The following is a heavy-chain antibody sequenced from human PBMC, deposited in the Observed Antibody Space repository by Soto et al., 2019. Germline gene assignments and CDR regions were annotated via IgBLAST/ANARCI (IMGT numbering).Heavy chain of an antibody. D-gene: IGHD3-10*01. Sequence: PSETLSLTCAVSGYSISSGYYWGWIRQPPGKGLEWIGSIYHSGSTYYNPSLKSRVTISVDTSKNQFSLKLSSVTAADTAVYYCARDGPGSYYTRYSYYYGMDVWGQGTTVTVSS. CDR3: ARDGPGSYYTRYSYYYGMDV. CDR1: GYSISSGYY. V-gene: IGHV4-38-2*02. CDR2: IYHSGST. J-gene: IGHJ6*02.